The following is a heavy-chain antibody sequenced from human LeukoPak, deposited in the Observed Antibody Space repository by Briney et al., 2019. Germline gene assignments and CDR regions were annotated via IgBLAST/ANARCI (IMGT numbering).Heavy chain of an antibody. D-gene: IGHD3-10*01. Sequence: QPGGSLRLSCAASGFTFSSYGMHWVRQAPGKGLEWVAVISYDGSNKYYADSVKGRFTISRGNAKNSLYLQMNSLRAEDTAVYYCVMVRGVMPIDYWGQGTLVTVSS. CDR3: VMVRGVMPIDY. CDR2: ISYDGSNK. J-gene: IGHJ4*02. CDR1: GFTFSSYG. V-gene: IGHV3-30*12.